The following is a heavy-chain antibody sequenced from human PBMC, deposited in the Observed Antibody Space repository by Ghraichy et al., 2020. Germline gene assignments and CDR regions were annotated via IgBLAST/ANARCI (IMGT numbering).Heavy chain of an antibody. V-gene: IGHV3-23*01. D-gene: IGHD5-18*01. CDR3: ASGYSYGGPY. CDR1: GFNFISYA. CDR2: ISGSGGNT. J-gene: IGHJ4*02. Sequence: GESLNISCAASGFNFISYAMSWVRQAPGKGREWVSAISGSGGNTYYADSVKGRFTISRDNSRNTLYLQMNSLRAEDTAVYYCASGYSYGGPYWGQGTLGTGSS.